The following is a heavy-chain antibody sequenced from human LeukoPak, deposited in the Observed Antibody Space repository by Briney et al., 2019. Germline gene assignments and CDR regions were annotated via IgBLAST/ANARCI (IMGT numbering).Heavy chain of an antibody. J-gene: IGHJ6*03. CDR3: AILPYDFWSGYRYYYYYYMDV. CDR2: IYYSGST. Sequence: SETLSLTCTVSGGSISSYYWSWIRQPPGKGLEWIGYIYYSGSTNYNPSLKSRVTISVDTSKNQFSLKLSSVTAADTVVYYCAILPYDFWSGYRYYYYYYMDVWGKGTTVTVSS. V-gene: IGHV4-59*01. CDR1: GGSISSYY. D-gene: IGHD3-3*01.